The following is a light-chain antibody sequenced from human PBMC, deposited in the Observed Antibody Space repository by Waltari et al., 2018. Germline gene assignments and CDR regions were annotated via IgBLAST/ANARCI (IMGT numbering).Light chain of an antibody. V-gene: IGLV2-11*01. J-gene: IGLJ1*01. CDR2: NVS. Sequence: QSALTQPRSVSGSPGPSVTISCTGTSSNVGGYNSVFWYQHRPGKAPKLMIYNVSNRPSGVPDRFSGSKSANTASLTTSGLQAEDEADYYCCSYAGGNTYVFGTGTKVTVL. CDR3: CSYAGGNTYV. CDR1: SSNVGGYNS.